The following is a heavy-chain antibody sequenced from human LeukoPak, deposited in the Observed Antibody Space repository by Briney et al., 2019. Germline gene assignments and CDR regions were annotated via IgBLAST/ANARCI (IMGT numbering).Heavy chain of an antibody. D-gene: IGHD6-19*01. Sequence: PSETLSLTCTVSSDSISSGDYYWSWIRQPPGKGLEWIGEINHSGSTNNNPSLKSRVTISVDTAKNQFTRKLSAVTAPDTATYYCARDKRQWMVHNWLDPWGKGTLVSVSS. V-gene: IGHV4-39*06. CDR2: INHSGST. CDR3: ARDKRQWMVHNWLDP. CDR1: SDSISSGDYY. J-gene: IGHJ5*02.